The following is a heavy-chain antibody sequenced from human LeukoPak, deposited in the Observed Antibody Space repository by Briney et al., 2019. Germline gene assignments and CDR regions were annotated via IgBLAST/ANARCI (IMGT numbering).Heavy chain of an antibody. J-gene: IGHJ3*02. CDR3: ARDRIAANPDRAFDI. V-gene: IGHV4-4*02. CDR2: IYHSGST. Sequence: SETLSLTCAVSGGSISSSNWWSWVRQPPGKGLEWIGEIYHSGSTNYNPSLKSRVTISVDKSKNQFSLKLSSVTAADTAVYYCARDRIAANPDRAFDIWGQGTMVTVSS. D-gene: IGHD6-25*01. CDR1: GGSISSSNW.